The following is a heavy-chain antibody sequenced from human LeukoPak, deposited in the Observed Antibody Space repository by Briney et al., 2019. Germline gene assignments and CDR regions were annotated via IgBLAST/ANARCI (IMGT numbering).Heavy chain of an antibody. Sequence: ASVKVSCKASGGTFSSYAISWVRQAPGQGPEWMGGIIPIFGTANYAQKFQGRVTITADESTSTAYMELSSLRSEDTAVYYCARAEDSPHCSSTSCYGVWFDPWGQGTLVTVSS. J-gene: IGHJ5*02. CDR1: GGTFSSYA. CDR2: IIPIFGTA. V-gene: IGHV1-69*13. D-gene: IGHD2-2*01. CDR3: ARAEDSPHCSSTSCYGVWFDP.